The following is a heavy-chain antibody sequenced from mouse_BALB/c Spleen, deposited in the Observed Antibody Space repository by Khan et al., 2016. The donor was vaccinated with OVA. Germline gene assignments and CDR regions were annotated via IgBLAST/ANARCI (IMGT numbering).Heavy chain of an antibody. CDR1: GYTFTSYT. D-gene: IGHD2-3*01. CDR3: VGDGAYDRSDGWFAY. Sequence: QVQLKESGAELARPGASVKMFCKASGYTFTSYTIHWIKLRPGQGLEWIGYINPSNGYTNYNQKFKDKATLTADKSSTTAYMQLSSLTSEDSAVYNYVGDGAYDRSDGWFAYWGQGTLVTVSA. CDR2: INPSNGYT. V-gene: IGHV1-4*01. J-gene: IGHJ3*01.